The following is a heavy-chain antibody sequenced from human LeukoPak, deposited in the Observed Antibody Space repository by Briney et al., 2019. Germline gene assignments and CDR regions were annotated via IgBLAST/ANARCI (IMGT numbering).Heavy chain of an antibody. CDR3: ARKYSSSWYGDNWFDP. CDR2: ISSSSSYI. D-gene: IGHD6-13*01. V-gene: IGHV3-21*01. Sequence: GGSLRLSCAASGFTFSSYSMNWVRQAPGKGLEWVSSISSSSSYIYYAGSVKGRFTISRDNAKNSLYLQMNSLRAEDTAVYYCARKYSSSWYGDNWFDPWGQGTLVTVSS. CDR1: GFTFSSYS. J-gene: IGHJ5*02.